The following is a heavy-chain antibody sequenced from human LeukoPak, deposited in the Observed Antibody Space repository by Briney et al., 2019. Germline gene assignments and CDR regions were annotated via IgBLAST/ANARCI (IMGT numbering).Heavy chain of an antibody. D-gene: IGHD6-19*01. CDR2: IRSKANSYAT. Sequence: PGGSLKLSCAASGFTFSGSAVHWVRQASGKGLEWVGRIRSKANSYATAYAASVKGRFTISRDNAKNTLYLQMNSLRAEDTAVYYCARELSGSGWYGGPGYWGQGTLVTVSS. J-gene: IGHJ4*02. V-gene: IGHV3-73*01. CDR1: GFTFSGSA. CDR3: ARELSGSGWYGGPGY.